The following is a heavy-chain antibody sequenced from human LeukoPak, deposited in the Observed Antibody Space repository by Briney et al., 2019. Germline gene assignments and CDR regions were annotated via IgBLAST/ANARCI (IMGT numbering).Heavy chain of an antibody. J-gene: IGHJ4*02. CDR3: ARDHYGTTIFDY. CDR1: GGSISSGDYY. V-gene: IGHV4-30-4*02. CDR2: IYYSGST. Sequence: SETLSLTCTVSGGSISSGDYYWSWFRQPPGKGLEWIGYIYYSGSTYYNPSLKSRVTISVDTSKNQFSLKLNSVTAADTAVYYCARDHYGTTIFDYWGQGTLVTVSS. D-gene: IGHD1-1*01.